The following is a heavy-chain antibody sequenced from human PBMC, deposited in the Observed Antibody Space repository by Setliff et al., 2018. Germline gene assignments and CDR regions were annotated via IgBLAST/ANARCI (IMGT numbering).Heavy chain of an antibody. CDR2: ISPSGDVT. CDR3: AKRGSKDILHGFDI. V-gene: IGHV3-23*01. Sequence: PGGSLRLSCAASGFTFNVYAMSWVRLAPGRGLEWVSGISPSGDVTLYADSVKGRFTIFRDNSKNTLSLQMSGLRAEDTAIYYCAKRGSKDILHGFDIWGQGTMVTVSS. CDR1: GFTFNVYA. J-gene: IGHJ3*02.